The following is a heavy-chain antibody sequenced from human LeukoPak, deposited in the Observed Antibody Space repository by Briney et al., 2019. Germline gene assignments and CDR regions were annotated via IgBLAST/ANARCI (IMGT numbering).Heavy chain of an antibody. CDR2: ISASGTYI. V-gene: IGHV3-21*01. J-gene: IGHJ4*02. CDR1: GVTFSNDG. Sequence: GGSLRLSCAASGVTFSNDGMDWVRQAPGQGLEWVSSISASGTYIWYAESVKGRFTISRDNAKSSLYLQMDSLRAEDTAVYYCATERACGSSSCVAYYFDSWGQGTLVTVSS. CDR3: ATERACGSSSCVAYYFDS. D-gene: IGHD2-2*01.